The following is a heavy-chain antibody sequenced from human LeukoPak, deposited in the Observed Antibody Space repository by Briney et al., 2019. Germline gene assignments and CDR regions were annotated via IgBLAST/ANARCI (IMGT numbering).Heavy chain of an antibody. Sequence: ASVKVSCKASGYTITDYYMHWVRQAPGQGLEWMGWINYNTGGTNYAQKFQGRVTMTRDTSTSTAYMELSRLRSDDTAVYYCAREGIGAADDSFDYWGQGTLVTVSS. CDR2: INYNTGGT. CDR1: GYTITDYY. J-gene: IGHJ4*02. CDR3: AREGIGAADDSFDY. D-gene: IGHD6-13*01. V-gene: IGHV1-2*02.